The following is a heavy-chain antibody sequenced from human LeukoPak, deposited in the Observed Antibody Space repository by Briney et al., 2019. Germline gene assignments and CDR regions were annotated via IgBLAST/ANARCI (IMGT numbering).Heavy chain of an antibody. Sequence: AGGSLRLSCAASGFTFSSYAMSWVRQAPGKGLEWVSAISGSGGSTYYADSVKGRFTISRDNSKNTLYLQMNSLRAEDTAVYYCAKDGYYYDSSGYYVYWGQGTLVTVSS. J-gene: IGHJ4*02. D-gene: IGHD3-22*01. CDR3: AKDGYYYDSSGYYVY. CDR1: GFTFSSYA. CDR2: ISGSGGST. V-gene: IGHV3-23*01.